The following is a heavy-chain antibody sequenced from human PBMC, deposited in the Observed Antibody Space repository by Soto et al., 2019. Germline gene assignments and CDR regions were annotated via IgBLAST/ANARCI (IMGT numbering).Heavy chain of an antibody. Sequence: VGSLRLSCAASGFTFSSYAMHWVRQAPGKGLEWVAVISYDGSNKYYADSVKGRFTISRDNSKNTLYLQMNSLRAGDTAVYYCARDDAFDPWGQGTLVTVSS. D-gene: IGHD2-2*01. CDR2: ISYDGSNK. CDR3: ARDDAFDP. J-gene: IGHJ5*02. V-gene: IGHV3-30-3*01. CDR1: GFTFSSYA.